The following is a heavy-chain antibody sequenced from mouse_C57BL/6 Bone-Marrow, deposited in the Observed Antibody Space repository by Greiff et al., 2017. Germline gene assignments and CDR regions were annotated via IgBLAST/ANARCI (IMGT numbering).Heavy chain of an antibody. CDR3: ASSYSNDEGDY. V-gene: IGHV5-6*01. D-gene: IGHD2-12*01. CDR1: GFTFSSYG. Sequence: EVQLVESGGDLVKPGGSLKLSCEASGFTFSSYGMSWVSQTPDKRLEWVATISSGGGYTSYTDSVKGRFTISRDNAKNTLYLQMSSLKAEDTAMYYCASSYSNDEGDYWGQGTTLTVSS. J-gene: IGHJ2*01. CDR2: ISSGGGYT.